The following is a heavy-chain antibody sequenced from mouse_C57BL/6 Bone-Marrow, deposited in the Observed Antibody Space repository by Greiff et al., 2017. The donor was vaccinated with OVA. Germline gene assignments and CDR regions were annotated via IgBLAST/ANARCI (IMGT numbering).Heavy chain of an antibody. CDR1: GYTFTDYY. Sequence: EVQLQQSGPELVKPGASVKISCKASGYTFTDYYMNWVKQSHGKSLEWIGDINPNNGGTSYNQKFKGKATLTVDKASSTANVELRSLTSEDSAVYYGARIGYSNYAWFAYWGQGTLVTVSA. CDR3: ARIGYSNYAWFAY. CDR2: INPNNGGT. J-gene: IGHJ3*01. D-gene: IGHD2-5*01. V-gene: IGHV1-26*01.